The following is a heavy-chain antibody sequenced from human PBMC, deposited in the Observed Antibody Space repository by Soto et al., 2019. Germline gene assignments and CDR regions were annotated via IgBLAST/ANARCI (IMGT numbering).Heavy chain of an antibody. Sequence: GASVKVCCKASGYTFNSYDINWVRQGTEQGLEWVGWMNPNSGSSGYAQRFQGRVTMTRNITTRTAYMELSNLRSEDTAMYYCVRHYYDSSGYFKLFDPWGQGTPVTVSS. CDR3: VRHYYDSSGYFKLFDP. CDR2: MNPNSGSS. CDR1: GYTFNSYD. J-gene: IGHJ5*02. V-gene: IGHV1-8*01. D-gene: IGHD3-22*01.